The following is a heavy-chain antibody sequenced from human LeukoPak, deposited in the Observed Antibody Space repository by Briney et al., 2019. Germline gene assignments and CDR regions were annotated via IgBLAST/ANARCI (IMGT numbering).Heavy chain of an antibody. CDR1: GGSFSGYY. Sequence: ETLSLTCAVYGGSFSGYYWSWIRQPPGKGLEWIGEINHSGSTNYNPSLKSRVTISVDTSKNQFSLKLSSVTAADTAVYYCARVAARSFDYWGQGTLVTVSS. J-gene: IGHJ4*02. V-gene: IGHV4-34*01. CDR3: ARVAARSFDY. CDR2: INHSGST. D-gene: IGHD6-6*01.